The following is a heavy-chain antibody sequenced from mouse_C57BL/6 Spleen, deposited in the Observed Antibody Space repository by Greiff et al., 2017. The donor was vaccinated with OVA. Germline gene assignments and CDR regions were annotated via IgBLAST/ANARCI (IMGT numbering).Heavy chain of an antibody. D-gene: IGHD2-3*01. J-gene: IGHJ3*01. V-gene: IGHV1-52*01. Sequence: VQLQQSGAELVRPGSSVKLSCKASGYTFTSYWMHWVKQRPIQGLEWIGNIDPSDSETHYNQKFKDKATLTVDKSSSTAYMQLSSLTSEDSAVYYCARGDGYLAWFAYWGQGTLVTVSA. CDR2: IDPSDSET. CDR3: ARGDGYLAWFAY. CDR1: GYTFTSYW.